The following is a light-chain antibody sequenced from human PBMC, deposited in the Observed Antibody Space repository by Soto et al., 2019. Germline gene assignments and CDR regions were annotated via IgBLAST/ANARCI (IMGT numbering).Light chain of an antibody. CDR3: ATWDDSLDVHV. CDR2: GNN. CDR1: SSNIGINT. Sequence: SVLTQTPSSSGTPGHTITISCSGGSSNIGINTVSWYEHLPGTAPRLLIYGNNQRPSGVPDRFSGSKSGTSASLAISGLQSEDEAHYYCATWDDSLDVHVFGTGTKVTVL. J-gene: IGLJ1*01. V-gene: IGLV1-44*01.